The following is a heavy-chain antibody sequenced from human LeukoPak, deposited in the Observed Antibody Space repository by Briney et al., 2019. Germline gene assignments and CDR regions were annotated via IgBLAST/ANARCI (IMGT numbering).Heavy chain of an antibody. CDR2: ISWNSGYI. D-gene: IGHD6-19*01. Sequence: GGSLRLSCAASGFTFDDYAMHWVRQAPGKGLEWVSGISWNSGYIGYEDSVKGRFTISRDNAKKSLYLQMNSLRAEDTALYYCAKRHSSGWLFDYWGQGTLVTVSS. V-gene: IGHV3-9*01. CDR1: GFTFDDYA. CDR3: AKRHSSGWLFDY. J-gene: IGHJ4*02.